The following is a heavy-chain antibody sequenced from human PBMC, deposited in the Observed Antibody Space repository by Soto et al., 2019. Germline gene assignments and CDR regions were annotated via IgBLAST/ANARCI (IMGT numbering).Heavy chain of an antibody. CDR2: IHHSGSI. V-gene: IGHV4-59*12. CDR3: AREDDGGDTLDV. J-gene: IGHJ6*02. D-gene: IGHD2-21*02. CDR1: GGSISSYY. Sequence: SETLSLTCTVSGGSISSYYWSWIRQSPERGLEWIGYIHHSGSIIYNPSLKSRVTISVDTSKNQFSLHLSSVTAADTAVYFCAREDDGGDTLDVWGQGTTVTVSS.